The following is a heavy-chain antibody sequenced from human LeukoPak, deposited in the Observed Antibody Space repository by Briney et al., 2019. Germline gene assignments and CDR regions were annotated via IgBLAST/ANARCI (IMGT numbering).Heavy chain of an antibody. J-gene: IGHJ5*02. V-gene: IGHV1-69*04. Sequence: SVEVSCKASGGTFSSYAISWVRQAPGQGLEWMGRIIPIFGIANYAQKFQGRVTITADKSTSTAYMELSSLRSEDTAVYYCARDLGDTVVVTAIGAGGFDPWGQGTLVTVSS. D-gene: IGHD2-21*02. CDR3: ARDLGDTVVVTAIGAGGFDP. CDR1: GGTFSSYA. CDR2: IIPIFGIA.